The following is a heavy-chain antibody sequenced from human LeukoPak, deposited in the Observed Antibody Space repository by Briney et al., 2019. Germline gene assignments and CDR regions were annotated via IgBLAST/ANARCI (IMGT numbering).Heavy chain of an antibody. Sequence: GGSLRLSCAASGLTFSTYWMHWVRQAPGKRLVWVSRIKYDGSMTTYGDSVKGRFSISRDNAKNTVDLQMNSLRAEDTAVYYCARGASSAYYVDYWGQGTLVSVSS. CDR1: GLTFSTYW. CDR2: IKYDGSMT. J-gene: IGHJ4*02. CDR3: ARGASSAYYVDY. D-gene: IGHD3-22*01. V-gene: IGHV3-74*01.